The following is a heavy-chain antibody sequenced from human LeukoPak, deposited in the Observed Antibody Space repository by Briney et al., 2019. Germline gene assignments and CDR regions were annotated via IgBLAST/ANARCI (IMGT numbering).Heavy chain of an antibody. CDR2: IYYSGIT. CDR1: GGTISSYY. J-gene: IGHJ4*02. Sequence: SETLSLTCTVSGGTISSYYWSWIRQPPGKGLEWIGYIYYSGITNYNPSLKSRVTISVDTSKNQFSLKLSSVTAEDTAVYYCARHAYGLNFDYWGQGTLVTVSS. D-gene: IGHD4-17*01. V-gene: IGHV4-59*08. CDR3: ARHAYGLNFDY.